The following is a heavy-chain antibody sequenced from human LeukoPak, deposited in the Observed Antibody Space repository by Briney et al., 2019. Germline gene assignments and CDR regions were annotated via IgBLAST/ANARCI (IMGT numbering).Heavy chain of an antibody. J-gene: IGHJ4*02. CDR1: GGSISSYY. CDR3: ARDSGSYLVY. CDR2: IYYSGST. D-gene: IGHD1-26*01. Sequence: SETLSLTCTVSGGSISSYYWNWIRQPPGKGLEWIGYIYYSGSTNYNPSLKSRVTISVDTSKNLVSLKLSSVTAADTAVYYCARDSGSYLVYWGQGTLVTVSS. V-gene: IGHV4-59*01.